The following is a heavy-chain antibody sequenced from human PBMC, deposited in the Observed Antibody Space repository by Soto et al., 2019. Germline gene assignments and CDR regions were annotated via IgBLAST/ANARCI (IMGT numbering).Heavy chain of an antibody. CDR1: GFSVSGYS. CDR3: TTEGVGSYSNN. D-gene: IGHD1-26*01. V-gene: IGHV3-48*02. Sequence: EVQLMETGGGLVRPGGSLRLSCAASGFSVSGYSMNWVRQAPGKGLASILYIRGSSGTTIYAASVRGRFTISRDNANNSLYLQMDSLRDDDTAVYYCTTEGVGSYSNNRGQGTLVIVSS. J-gene: IGHJ4*02. CDR2: IRGSSGTT.